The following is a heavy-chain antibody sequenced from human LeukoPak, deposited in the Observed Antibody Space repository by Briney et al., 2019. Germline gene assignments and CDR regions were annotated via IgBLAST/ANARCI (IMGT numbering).Heavy chain of an antibody. CDR2: FDPEDGET. CDR3: ARVGAGAGFWSGFRFDP. CDR1: GCTLTELS. J-gene: IGHJ5*02. Sequence: ASVKVSCKVSGCTLTELSMHWVRQAPGKGLEWMGGFDPEDGETIYAQKFQGRVTMTEDTSTDTAYMELSSLRSEDTAVYYCARVGAGAGFWSGFRFDPWGQGTLVTVSS. V-gene: IGHV1-24*01. D-gene: IGHD3-3*01.